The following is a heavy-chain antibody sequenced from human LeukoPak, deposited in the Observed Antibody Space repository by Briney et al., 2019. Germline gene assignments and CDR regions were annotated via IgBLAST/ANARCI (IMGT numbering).Heavy chain of an antibody. J-gene: IGHJ6*03. D-gene: IGHD6-6*01. CDR1: GYIFTTYW. CDR2: IYPGDSDT. V-gene: IGHV5-51*01. CDR3: ARHGIAARHGGDYYYMDV. Sequence: GESLKISCKGSGYIFTTYWIGWVRQMPGKGLEWMGIIYPGDSDTRYSPSFQGQVTISADKSISTAYLQWSSLKASDTAMYYCARHGIAARHGGDYYYMDVWGKGTTVTVSS.